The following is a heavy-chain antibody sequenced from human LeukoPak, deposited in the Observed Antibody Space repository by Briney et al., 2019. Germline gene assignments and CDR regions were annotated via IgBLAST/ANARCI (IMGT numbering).Heavy chain of an antibody. J-gene: IGHJ4*02. Sequence: PGGSLRLACAASGFTFSSYDMHWVRQTTGKCLEWVSAIGTAGDTYYPGSVKGRFTISRENAKNSLYLQMNSLRAGDTAVYYCARGDSSGYQRNTKLDYWGQGTLVTVSS. CDR1: GFTFSSYD. D-gene: IGHD3-22*01. CDR2: IGTAGDT. CDR3: ARGDSSGYQRNTKLDY. V-gene: IGHV3-13*01.